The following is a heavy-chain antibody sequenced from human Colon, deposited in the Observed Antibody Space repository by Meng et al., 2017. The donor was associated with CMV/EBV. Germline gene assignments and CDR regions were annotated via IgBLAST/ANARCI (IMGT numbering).Heavy chain of an antibody. CDR3: TTKGATLDGRDAFDV. Sequence: GFTFSSYNMNWVRQAPGKGLEWVASITYGSTYIHYAESVTGRFTISRDNARNSLYLQMNSLRGEDTALYYCTTKGATLDGRDAFDVWGQGTMVTVSS. CDR1: GFTFSSYN. CDR2: ITYGSTYI. V-gene: IGHV3-21*01. D-gene: IGHD2-8*01. J-gene: IGHJ3*01.